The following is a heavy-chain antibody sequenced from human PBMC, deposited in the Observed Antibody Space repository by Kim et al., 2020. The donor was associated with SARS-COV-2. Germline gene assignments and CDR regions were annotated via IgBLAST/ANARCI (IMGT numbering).Heavy chain of an antibody. V-gene: IGHV4-59*01. Sequence: SLKSRVTISVDTSKNQFSLKLSSVTAADTAVYYCARAVGGLEQWLLYFQHWGQGTLVTVSS. CDR3: ARAVGGLEQWLLYFQH. D-gene: IGHD6-19*01. J-gene: IGHJ1*01.